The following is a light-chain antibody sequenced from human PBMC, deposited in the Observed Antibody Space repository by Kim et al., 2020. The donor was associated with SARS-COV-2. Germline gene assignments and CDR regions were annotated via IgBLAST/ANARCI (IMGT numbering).Light chain of an antibody. CDR2: QDN. J-gene: IGLJ3*02. CDR1: KLGDRY. CDR3: QAWDSSINWV. V-gene: IGLV3-1*01. Sequence: SYELTQPPSVSVSPGQTASITCSGDKLGDRYACWYQQKPGQSPVLVIYQDNKRPSGIPERFSGSNSGNTATLTISGTQAMDEADYYCQAWDSSINWVFGG.